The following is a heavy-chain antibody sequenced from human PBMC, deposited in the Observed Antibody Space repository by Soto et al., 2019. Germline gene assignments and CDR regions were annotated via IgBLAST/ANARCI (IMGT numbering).Heavy chain of an antibody. J-gene: IGHJ4*02. Sequence: PGESLKISCKASGYIFTNFWIGWVRQMHGKGLEWMGIVSPGDSATSYNPSFQGQVTVSADKSINTAYLQWSSLMSSDTAVYYCARRSSWFRTIDSWGQGTLVTVST. V-gene: IGHV5-51*01. CDR3: ARRSSWFRTIDS. CDR2: VSPGDSAT. D-gene: IGHD6-13*01. CDR1: GYIFTNFW.